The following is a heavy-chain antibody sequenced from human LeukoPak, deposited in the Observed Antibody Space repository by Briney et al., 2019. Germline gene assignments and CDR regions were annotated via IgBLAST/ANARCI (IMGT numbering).Heavy chain of an antibody. V-gene: IGHV4-34*01. CDR1: GGSFSGYY. Sequence: TSSETLSLTCAVYGGSFSGYYWSWIRQPPGKGLEWIGEINHSGSTNYNPSLKSRVTISVDTSKNQFSLKLSSVTAADTAVYYCARGGRGRFLEWLFGYWGQGTLVTVSS. J-gene: IGHJ4*02. CDR2: INHSGST. CDR3: ARGGRGRFLEWLFGY. D-gene: IGHD3-3*01.